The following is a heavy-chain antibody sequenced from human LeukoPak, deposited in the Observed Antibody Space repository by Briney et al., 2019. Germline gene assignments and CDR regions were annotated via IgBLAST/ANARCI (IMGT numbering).Heavy chain of an antibody. D-gene: IGHD2-2*01. CDR2: IKQDGSEK. CDR3: AKDATASVVPAAIDY. CDR1: GFTFSSYW. Sequence: GGSLRLSCAASGFTFSSYWMSWVRQAPGKGLEWVANIKQDGSEKYYADSVKGRFTISRDNAKNSLYLQMNSLRAEDTALYYCAKDATASVVPAAIDYWGQGTLVTVSS. J-gene: IGHJ4*02. V-gene: IGHV3-7*03.